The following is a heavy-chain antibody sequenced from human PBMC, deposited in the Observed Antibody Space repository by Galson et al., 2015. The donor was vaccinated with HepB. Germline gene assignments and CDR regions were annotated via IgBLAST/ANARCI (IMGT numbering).Heavy chain of an antibody. CDR3: ARNPASYDYFNMDV. CDR2: ISAGSTTI. V-gene: IGHV3-48*01. J-gene: IGHJ6*02. Sequence: SLRLSCAASGVTIPSYSMNWVRKASGKGLEWLAYISAGSTTIYYAASVRGRFTISRENARNFVYLHMNSLRGEDTAVYYCARNPASYDYFNMDVWGHGTTVTVSS. CDR1: GVTIPSYS.